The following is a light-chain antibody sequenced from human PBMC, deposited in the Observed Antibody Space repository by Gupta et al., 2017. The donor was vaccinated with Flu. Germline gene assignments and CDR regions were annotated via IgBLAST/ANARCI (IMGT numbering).Light chain of an antibody. CDR3: QVWDTASDHWL. Sequence: SFILTQPPSVSVAPGQTASIACGGNNIGSETVHWYQQKPGQAPVLVLYDDDFHPSGIPERFSGSNSGNTATLTIRRVEAGDEADYYCQVWDTASDHWLFGAGTTLTVV. CDR1: NIGSET. J-gene: IGLJ3*02. CDR2: DDD. V-gene: IGLV3-21*02.